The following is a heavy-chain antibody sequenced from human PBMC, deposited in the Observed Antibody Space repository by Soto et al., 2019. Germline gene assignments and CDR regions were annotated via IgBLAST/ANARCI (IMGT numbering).Heavy chain of an antibody. J-gene: IGHJ4*02. CDR2: TYYRSKWYN. V-gene: IGHV6-1*01. D-gene: IGHD1-26*01. CDR3: ARGEQYSGRIFDY. CDR1: GDSVSSNSAA. Sequence: QVQLQQSGPGLVKPSQTLSVTCGISGDSVSSNSAAWNWLRQSPSRRLEWLGRTYYRSKWYNDYAATVESRIPINPDPSKNHFSLQLNFVTPEDTAVYFCARGEQYSGRIFDYWGQGTLVTVSS.